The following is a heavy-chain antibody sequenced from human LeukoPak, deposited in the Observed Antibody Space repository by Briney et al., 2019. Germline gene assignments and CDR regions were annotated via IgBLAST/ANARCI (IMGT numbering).Heavy chain of an antibody. CDR3: ARGCSSTSCWLRMDV. Sequence: PSETLSLTCTVSGGSITNYYRSWIRQPAGKGLEWIGRIYTSGSTSYNPSLKSRVTMSIDTSKNQFSLKLSSLTAADTAVYYCARGCSSTSCWLRMDVWGQGTTVTVSS. D-gene: IGHD2-2*01. J-gene: IGHJ6*02. CDR1: GGSITNYY. V-gene: IGHV4-4*07. CDR2: IYTSGST.